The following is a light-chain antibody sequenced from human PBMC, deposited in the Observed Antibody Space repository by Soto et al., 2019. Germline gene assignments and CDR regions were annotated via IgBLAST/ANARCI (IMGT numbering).Light chain of an antibody. Sequence: QSVLTQPPSVSAAPGQKVTSSCSGSNSNIGYNFVSWYQQLPGTAPKLLMYDNYIRPSGVPDRFSGSKSGTSATLGITGLQTGDEADYYCGTWESSLRAYVLGTGTKLTVL. CDR3: GTWESSLRAYV. J-gene: IGLJ1*01. CDR2: DNY. CDR1: NSNIGYNF. V-gene: IGLV1-51*01.